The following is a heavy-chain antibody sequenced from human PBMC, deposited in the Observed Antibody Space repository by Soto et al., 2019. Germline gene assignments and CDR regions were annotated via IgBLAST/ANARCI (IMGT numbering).Heavy chain of an antibody. CDR1: GFTFSSYA. V-gene: IGHV3-23*01. J-gene: IGHJ6*03. CDR3: AKGAGGYCSGGSCYWSYMDV. Sequence: GGSLRLSCAASGFTFSSYAMNWVRQAPGKGLEWVSIISGSGGNTYNGDSVKGRFTISRDNSKNTLYLQMNTLRGEDTAVYYCAKGAGGYCSGGSCYWSYMDVWGKGTTVTVSS. CDR2: ISGSGGNT. D-gene: IGHD2-15*01.